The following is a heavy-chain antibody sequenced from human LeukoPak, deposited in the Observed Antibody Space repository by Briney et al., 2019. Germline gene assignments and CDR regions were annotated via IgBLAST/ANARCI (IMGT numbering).Heavy chain of an antibody. J-gene: IGHJ4*02. Sequence: GSLRLSCAASGFTFSTYAMSWVRQAPGKGLEWVSIISGSSRHIYYADSVKGRFTISRDNAKNSLYLQMNSLRVEDTGVYYCARRSGRRYEYWGQGVLVTVSP. CDR3: ARRSGRRYEY. V-gene: IGHV3-23*01. CDR2: ISGSSRHI. D-gene: IGHD5-24*01. CDR1: GFTFSTYA.